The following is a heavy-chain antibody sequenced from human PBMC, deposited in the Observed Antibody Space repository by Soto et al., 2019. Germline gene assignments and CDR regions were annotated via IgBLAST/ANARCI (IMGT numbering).Heavy chain of an antibody. D-gene: IGHD6-13*01. J-gene: IGHJ4*02. CDR3: ARGGIAAAGTQLDY. CDR2: IIPIFGTA. Sequence: SVKVSCKASGGTFSSYAISWVRQAPGQGLEWMGGIIPIFGTANYAQKFQGRVTITADKSTSTAYMELSSLRSEDTAVYYCARGGIAAAGTQLDYWGQGTLVTVSS. CDR1: GGTFSSYA. V-gene: IGHV1-69*06.